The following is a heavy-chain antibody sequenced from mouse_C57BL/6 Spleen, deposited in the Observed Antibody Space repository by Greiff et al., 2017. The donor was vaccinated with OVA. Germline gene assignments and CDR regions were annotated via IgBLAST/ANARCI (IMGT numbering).Heavy chain of an antibody. D-gene: IGHD1-1*02. CDR1: GFSFNTYA. CDR2: IRSKSNNYAT. V-gene: IGHV10-1*01. J-gene: IGHJ1*03. CDR3: VRHAVASWYFDV. Sequence: EVQVVESGGGLVQPKGSLKLSCAASGFSFNTYAMNWVRRAPGKGLEWVARIRSKSNNYATYYADSVKDRFTISRDDSESMLYLQMNNLKTEDTAMYYCVRHAVASWYFDVWGTGTTVTVSS.